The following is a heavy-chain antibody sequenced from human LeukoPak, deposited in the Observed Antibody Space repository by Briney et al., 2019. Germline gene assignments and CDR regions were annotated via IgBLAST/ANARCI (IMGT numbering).Heavy chain of an antibody. CDR1: GFTFSIYS. V-gene: IGHV3-48*04. J-gene: IGHJ4*02. CDR3: ARGTYGSGNYYGDY. CDR2: INSGSTSI. D-gene: IGHD3-10*01. Sequence: GGSLRLSCVVSGFTFSIYSMNWVRQAPGEGLERVSYINSGSTSIQYADSVKGRFTVSRDNAKNSLYLQMISLRVDDTAVYYCARGTYGSGNYYGDYWGQGTLVTVSS.